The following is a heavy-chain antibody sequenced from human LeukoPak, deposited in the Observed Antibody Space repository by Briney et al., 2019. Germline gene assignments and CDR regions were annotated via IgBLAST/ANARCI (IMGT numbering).Heavy chain of an antibody. CDR3: ARSLRNGYSYGYIDY. Sequence: SETLSLTCAVYGGSFSGYYWSWIRQPPGKGLEWIGEINHSGSTNYNPSFKSRVTISVDTSKNQFSLKLSSVTAADTAVYYCARSLRNGYSYGYIDYWGQGTLVTVSS. D-gene: IGHD5-18*01. CDR1: GGSFSGYY. J-gene: IGHJ4*02. CDR2: INHSGST. V-gene: IGHV4-34*01.